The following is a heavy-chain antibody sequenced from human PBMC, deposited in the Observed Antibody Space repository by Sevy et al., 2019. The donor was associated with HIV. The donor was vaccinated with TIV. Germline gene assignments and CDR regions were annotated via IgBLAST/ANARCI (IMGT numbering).Heavy chain of an antibody. D-gene: IGHD3-10*01. J-gene: IGHJ3*02. CDR3: ARESFVSPAAFDI. CDR1: EFIFSDYY. Sequence: GGSLRLSCTASEFIFSDYYMTWIRQAPGKGLEWVSWISNSGSDTDYANSVKGRFTISRDNAKKSLYLQMSSLRAEDTAVYYCARESFVSPAAFDIWGQGTMVTVSS. CDR2: ISNSGSDT. V-gene: IGHV3-11*01.